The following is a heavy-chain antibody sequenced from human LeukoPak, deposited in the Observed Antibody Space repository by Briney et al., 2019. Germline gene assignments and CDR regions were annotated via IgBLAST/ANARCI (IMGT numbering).Heavy chain of an antibody. J-gene: IGHJ4*02. CDR3: ARDQSDIVATTPIDY. CDR2: ISGSGGST. V-gene: IGHV3-23*01. D-gene: IGHD5-12*01. Sequence: GSLRLSCAASGFTFSSYAMSWVRQAPGKGLEWVSAISGSGGSTYYADSVKGRFTISRDNAKNTLYLQMNSLRAEDTAVYYCARDQSDIVATTPIDYWGQGTLVTVSS. CDR1: GFTFSSYA.